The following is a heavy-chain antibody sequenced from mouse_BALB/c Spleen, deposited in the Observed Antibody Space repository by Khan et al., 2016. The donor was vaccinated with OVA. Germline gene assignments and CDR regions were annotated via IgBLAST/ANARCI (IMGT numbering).Heavy chain of an antibody. J-gene: IGHJ1*01. Sequence: QMQLEESGPGLVAPSQSLSITCTVSGFSLTSYGVHWVRQPPGKGLEWLGVIWTGGSTNYYSALMYRLSISNDNSKSQVFLKMNSLQTDDTAMYYCARYYGNYGCDFDFGGAGTTVTVSS. CDR2: IWTGGST. V-gene: IGHV2-9*02. CDR1: GFSLTSYG. D-gene: IGHD2-1*01. CDR3: ARYYGNYGCDFDF.